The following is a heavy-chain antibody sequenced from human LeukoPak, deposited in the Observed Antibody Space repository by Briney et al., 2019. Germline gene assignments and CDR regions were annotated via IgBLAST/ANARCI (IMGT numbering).Heavy chain of an antibody. J-gene: IGHJ3*02. Sequence: SETLSLTCAVSGYFITSGYYWGWIRQPPGKGLEWVGSIYYSGSTYYNPSLKSRVTISVDTSKNQFSLKLSSVTAADTAVYYCARGRYYYDSSGYPNDAFDIWGQGTMVTVSS. CDR3: ARGRYYYDSSGYPNDAFDI. CDR2: IYYSGST. CDR1: GYFITSGYY. D-gene: IGHD3-22*01. V-gene: IGHV4-38-2*01.